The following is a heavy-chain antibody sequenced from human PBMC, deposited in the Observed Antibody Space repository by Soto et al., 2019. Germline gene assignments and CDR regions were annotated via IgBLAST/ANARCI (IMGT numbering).Heavy chain of an antibody. Sequence: ASVKVSCKASGYTFTSYGISGVRQAPGQGLEWMGWISAYNGNTNYAQKLQGRVTMTTDTSTSTVYMELRSLRSDDTAVYYCARASCTNGVCYTYYYYYGMDVWGQGTTVTVSS. V-gene: IGHV1-18*01. J-gene: IGHJ6*02. CDR3: ARASCTNGVCYTYYYYYGMDV. D-gene: IGHD2-8*01. CDR1: GYTFTSYG. CDR2: ISAYNGNT.